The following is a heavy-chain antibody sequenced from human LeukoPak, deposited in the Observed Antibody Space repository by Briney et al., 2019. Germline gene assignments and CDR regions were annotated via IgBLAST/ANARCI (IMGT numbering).Heavy chain of an antibody. Sequence: PGGSLRLSCAGSGFIFGGYTMNWVRQAPAKGLEWLSYISASGANTFYADSVKGRFTISRDNAKNSVYLEMNSLRAEDTAVYYCAKPGRYGDYYFDYWGQGTLVTVSS. D-gene: IGHD4-17*01. CDR1: GFIFGGYT. CDR2: ISASGANT. CDR3: AKPGRYGDYYFDY. V-gene: IGHV3-48*01. J-gene: IGHJ4*02.